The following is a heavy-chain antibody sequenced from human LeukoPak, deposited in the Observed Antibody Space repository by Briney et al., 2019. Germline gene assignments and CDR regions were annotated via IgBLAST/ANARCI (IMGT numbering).Heavy chain of an antibody. CDR1: GGSISSYN. D-gene: IGHD2-2*01. CDR3: ARGYCSSTSCSEHPDP. V-gene: IGHV4-59*01. J-gene: IGHJ5*02. Sequence: PSETLSLTCTVSGGSISSYNWSWIRQPPGKGLEWIGYIYYSGSTNYNPSLKSRVTISVDTSKNQFSLKLSSVTAADTAVYYCARGYCSSTSCSEHPDPWGQGTLVTVFS. CDR2: IYYSGST.